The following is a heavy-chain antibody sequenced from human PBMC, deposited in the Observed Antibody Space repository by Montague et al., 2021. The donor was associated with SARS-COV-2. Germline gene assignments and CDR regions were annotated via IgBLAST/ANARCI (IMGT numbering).Heavy chain of an antibody. CDR3: ARDRFDFGAGRKGTIDY. Sequence: SETLSLTCSVDGGSFTNHYWSWIRQPAGKGLEWIGEMNYTGKTNISLFFSSRLTMSADTSKNQFSLKLTSVTAADTAMYFCARDRFDFGAGRKGTIDYWGQGTLVTVSS. CDR2: MNYTGKT. J-gene: IGHJ4*02. D-gene: IGHD3-10*01. V-gene: IGHV4-34*10. CDR1: GGSFTNHY.